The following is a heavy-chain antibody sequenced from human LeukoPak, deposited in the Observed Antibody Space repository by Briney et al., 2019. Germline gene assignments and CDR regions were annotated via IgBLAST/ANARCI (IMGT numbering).Heavy chain of an antibody. CDR3: ARIIEMATIFAPFDP. CDR2: IYYSGST. CDR1: GGSISSSNYY. J-gene: IGHJ5*02. V-gene: IGHV4-39*01. Sequence: SETLSLTCTVSGGSISSSNYYWDWIRQPPGKGLEWIGSIYYSGSTYYSPSLKSRVTISVDTSKNQFSLKLSSVTAADTAVYYCARIIEMATIFAPFDPWGQGTLVTVSS. D-gene: IGHD5-24*01.